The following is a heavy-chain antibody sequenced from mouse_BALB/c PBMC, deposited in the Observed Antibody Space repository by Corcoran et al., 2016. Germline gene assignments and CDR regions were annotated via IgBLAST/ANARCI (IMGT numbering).Heavy chain of an antibody. CDR2: INTYTGEP. J-gene: IGHJ4*01. CDR1: GYTFTNYG. D-gene: IGHD6-1*01. V-gene: IGHV9-3-1*01. Sequence: QIQLVQSGPELKKPGETVKISCKASGYTFTNYGMNWVKQAPGKGLKWMGWINTYTGEPTYADDFKGRFAFSLETSASTAYLQLNNLKNEDTATYCCRREPYAMDFWGQGTSVTGSS. CDR3: RREPYAMDF.